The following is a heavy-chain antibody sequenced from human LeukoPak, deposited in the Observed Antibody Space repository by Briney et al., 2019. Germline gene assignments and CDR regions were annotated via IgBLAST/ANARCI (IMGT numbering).Heavy chain of an antibody. J-gene: IGHJ6*02. Sequence: GGSLRLSCAASGFTVSSNYMSWVRQAPGKGLEWVSVIYSGGSTYYADSVRGRFTISRDNAKNTLYLQMNTLRVEDTAVYYCARDLMDYDVSTGLHHYYMDVWGQGTTVTVSS. CDR3: ARDLMDYDVSTGLHHYYMDV. D-gene: IGHD3-9*01. CDR1: GFTVSSNY. V-gene: IGHV3-53*01. CDR2: IYSGGST.